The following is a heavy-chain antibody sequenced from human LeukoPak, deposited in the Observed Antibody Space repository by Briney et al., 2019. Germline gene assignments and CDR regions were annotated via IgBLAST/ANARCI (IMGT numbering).Heavy chain of an antibody. Sequence: GGSLRLSCAASGFSFSDYAMDWVRQAPGKGLEWVSAIGSNSAYIFYADSVEGRFTISRDNAKSSVSLQMNSLRDDDTAVYYCARIFRYQLIDYYALDVWGQGTTVTVSS. V-gene: IGHV3-21*01. D-gene: IGHD2-2*01. CDR2: IGSNSAYI. CDR1: GFSFSDYA. CDR3: ARIFRYQLIDYYALDV. J-gene: IGHJ6*02.